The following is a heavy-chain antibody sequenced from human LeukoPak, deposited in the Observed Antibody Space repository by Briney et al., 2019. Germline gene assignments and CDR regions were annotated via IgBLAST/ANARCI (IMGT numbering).Heavy chain of an antibody. Sequence: GASVKVSCKASENTFTNYYMHWVRQAPGQGLEWLGLINPNGGRTAYAQNFQGRVTMTRDTSTTTLYLELSSLRSDDTAVYYCARGRREPEAGSGVDYYYYYMDVWGKGTAVTVSS. J-gene: IGHJ6*03. CDR2: INPNGGRT. V-gene: IGHV1-46*01. CDR1: ENTFTNYY. D-gene: IGHD3-10*01. CDR3: ARGRREPEAGSGVDYYYYYMDV.